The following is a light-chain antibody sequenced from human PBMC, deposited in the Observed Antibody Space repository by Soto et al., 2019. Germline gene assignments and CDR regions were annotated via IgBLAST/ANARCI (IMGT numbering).Light chain of an antibody. J-gene: IGLJ2*01. CDR2: GNS. CDR1: SSNIGAGYD. V-gene: IGLV1-40*01. Sequence: QSVLTQPPSVSGAPGQRVTISCTGSSSNIGAGYDVHWYQQLPGTAPKLLIYGNSNRPSGVPDRFSGSKSGTSASLAINGLQAEDEADYYCQSYDSSSVVFGGGTKLTVL. CDR3: QSYDSSSVV.